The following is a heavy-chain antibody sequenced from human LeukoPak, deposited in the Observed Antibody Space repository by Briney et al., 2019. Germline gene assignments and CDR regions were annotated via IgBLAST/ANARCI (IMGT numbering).Heavy chain of an antibody. CDR1: GGSISSGGNY. CDR2: IYYSGST. V-gene: IGHV4-31*03. Sequence: SQTRSLTCTVSGGSISSGGNYWIWIRQHPGKGLEWIGYIYYSGSTYYNPSLKSRVTISLDTSKNQFSLKLTSVTAADTAVYYCARDRWFDPWGQRAIVAVSS. J-gene: IGHJ5*01. CDR3: ARDRWFDP.